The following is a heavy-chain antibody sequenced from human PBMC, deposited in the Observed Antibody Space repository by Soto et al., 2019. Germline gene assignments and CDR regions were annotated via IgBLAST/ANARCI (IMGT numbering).Heavy chain of an antibody. Sequence: QVHLQESGPGLVKPSGTLSLICTVSGNSMFNYYWSWIRQPAGKGLEWIGRVYTDGTAIYNPSLKRRGTMSVDMSKNQFSLNVNSVTAADTSVYYCAKGGVVDGDDMHHVMDVGSQGATVIVS. D-gene: IGHD4-17*01. CDR3: AKGGVVDGDDMHHVMDV. J-gene: IGHJ6*02. CDR1: GNSMFNYY. V-gene: IGHV4-4*07. CDR2: VYTDGTA.